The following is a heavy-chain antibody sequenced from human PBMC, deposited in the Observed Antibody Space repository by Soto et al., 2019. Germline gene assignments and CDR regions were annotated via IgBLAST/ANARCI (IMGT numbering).Heavy chain of an antibody. CDR1: GGTFSNYA. CDR2: IVPAFGTP. V-gene: IGHV1-69*01. J-gene: IGHJ6*02. CDR3: ARGATIFGVAAYSYYEMEV. D-gene: IGHD3-3*01. Sequence: QVQLVQSGAEVKKPGSSVKVSCRASGGTFSNYAISWVRQAPGQGLEWMGGIVPAFGTPNYAQNLQGRITITAADSTTTVYMDLSSLRAEATAVYYCARGATIFGVAAYSYYEMEVWGQGATVTVSS.